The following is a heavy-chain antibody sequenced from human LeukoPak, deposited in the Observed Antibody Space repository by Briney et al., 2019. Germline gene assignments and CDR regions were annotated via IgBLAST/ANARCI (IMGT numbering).Heavy chain of an antibody. CDR1: GGSISSSSYY. D-gene: IGHD3-22*01. CDR3: ASGRITMIVVVTPPHY. CDR2: IYYSGST. Sequence: PSETLSLTCTVSGGSISSSSYYWGWIRQPPGMGLEWIGSIYYSGSTYYNPSLKSRVTISVDTSKNQFSLKLSSVTAADTAVYYCASGRITMIVVVTPPHYWGQGTLVTVSS. J-gene: IGHJ4*02. V-gene: IGHV4-39*01.